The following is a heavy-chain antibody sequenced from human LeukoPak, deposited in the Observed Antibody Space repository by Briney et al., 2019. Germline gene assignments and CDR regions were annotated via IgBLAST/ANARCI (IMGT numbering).Heavy chain of an antibody. J-gene: IGHJ4*02. D-gene: IGHD3-10*01. CDR3: ARRRFYYGSGTPLGVFDY. Sequence: SETLSLTCTVSGGSISSGGYYWSWIRQHPGKGLEWIGYIYYSGSTYYNPSLKSRVTMSVDTSKNQFSLKLSSVTAADTAVYYCARRRFYYGSGTPLGVFDYWGQGTLVTVSS. V-gene: IGHV4-31*03. CDR1: GGSISSGGYY. CDR2: IYYSGST.